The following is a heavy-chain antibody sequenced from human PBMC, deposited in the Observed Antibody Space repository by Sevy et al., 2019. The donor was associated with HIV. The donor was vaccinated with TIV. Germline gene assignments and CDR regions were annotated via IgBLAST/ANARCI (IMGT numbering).Heavy chain of an antibody. V-gene: IGHV3-23*01. CDR2: ISGSGVST. CDR1: RFTLRSYA. J-gene: IGHJ4*02. CDR3: AKDVRYDSSGYFDY. D-gene: IGHD3-22*01. Sequence: GGSLRRSCAASRFTLRSYAMSWVRQAPGKGLEWVSAISGSGVSTYYADSVKGRFTISRDNSKNTLYLQMNSLRAEDTAVYYCAKDVRYDSSGYFDYWGQGILVTVSS.